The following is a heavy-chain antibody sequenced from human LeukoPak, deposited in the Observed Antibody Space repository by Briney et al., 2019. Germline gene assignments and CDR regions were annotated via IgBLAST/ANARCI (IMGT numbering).Heavy chain of an antibody. V-gene: IGHV3-30-3*01. J-gene: IGHJ3*02. CDR3: ARGHGGIVVVVRDAFDI. Sequence: GRSLRLSCAASGFTFGTFAMHWVRQAPGKGLEWVAVMSYDGSNKYYADSVKGRFTISSDNSKNTLYLQMNSLRSEDTAVYYCARGHGGIVVVVRDAFDIWGQGTMVIVSS. CDR2: MSYDGSNK. D-gene: IGHD2-15*01. CDR1: GFTFGTFA.